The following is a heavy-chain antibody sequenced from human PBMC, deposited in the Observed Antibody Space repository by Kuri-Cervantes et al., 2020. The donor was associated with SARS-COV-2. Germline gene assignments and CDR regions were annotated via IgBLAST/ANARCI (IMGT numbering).Heavy chain of an antibody. CDR2: MYYSGST. D-gene: IGHD3-3*01. CDR3: ARSPARVLRFLQDGVWFDP. CDR1: GGSISSSSYY. Sequence: SETLSLTCTVSGGSISSSSYYWGWIRQPPGKGLEWIGSMYYSGSTYYNSSLKSRPTISVDTSKNQFSLKLRSVTAADTAVYYCARSPARVLRFLQDGVWFDPWGQGTLVTVSS. J-gene: IGHJ5*02. V-gene: IGHV4-39*07.